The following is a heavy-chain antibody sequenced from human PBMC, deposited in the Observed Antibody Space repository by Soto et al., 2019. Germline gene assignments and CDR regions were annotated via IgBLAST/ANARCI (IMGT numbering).Heavy chain of an antibody. Sequence: SETLSLTCTVSGASITFGGYSWSWIRQTPGKGLEWIGYVNHLETTFYNPSFESRLTLSIDRAKNQFSLKLHSMSAADRAVYFCARGGGSDSFDYWAREFWSPSPQ. V-gene: IGHV4-30-2*01. CDR3: ARGGGSDSFDY. D-gene: IGHD1-26*01. CDR1: GASITFGGYS. J-gene: IGHJ4*02. CDR2: VNHLETT.